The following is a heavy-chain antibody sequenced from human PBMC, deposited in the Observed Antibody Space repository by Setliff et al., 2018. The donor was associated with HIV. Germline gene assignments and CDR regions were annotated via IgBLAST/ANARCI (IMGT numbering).Heavy chain of an antibody. CDR1: GYTFTSYD. CDR3: ASVPMEYSGYNSDSGSYYYHYYDSRAYYVDLYYFEY. CDR2: IIPILGIA. V-gene: IGHV1-69*10. Sequence: ASVKVSCKASGYTFTSYDINWVRQAPGQGLEWMGGIIPILGIANYAQKFQGRVTITADESTSTAYMELSSLRSEDTAVYYCASVPMEYSGYNSDSGSYYYHYYDSRAYYVDLYYFEYWGQGTLVTVSS. J-gene: IGHJ4*02. D-gene: IGHD5-12*01.